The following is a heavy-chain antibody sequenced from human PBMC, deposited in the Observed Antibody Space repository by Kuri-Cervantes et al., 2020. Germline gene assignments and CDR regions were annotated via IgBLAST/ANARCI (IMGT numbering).Heavy chain of an antibody. D-gene: IGHD3-22*01. CDR2: ISTYNLNT. CDR1: GGPFSGYA. CDR3: ARIDYYDSSGGFDP. J-gene: IGHJ5*02. Sequence: ASVKVSCKASGGPFSGYAISWLRQAPGQRLEWLGWISTYNLNTDYAQRLQGRVTMTTDTSTSTAYMEVRSLTSDDTAVYYCARIDYYDSSGGFDPWGQGTLVTVSS. V-gene: IGHV1-18*01.